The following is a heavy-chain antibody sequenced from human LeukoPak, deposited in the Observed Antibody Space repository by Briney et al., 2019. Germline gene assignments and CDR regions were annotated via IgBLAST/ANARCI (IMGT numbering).Heavy chain of an antibody. Sequence: ASVKVSCKASGGTFSNYALSWVRQAPGQGPEWMGGIIPIFGTTVYAQKFQGRVTITADKSTTTAYMELSSLRSEDTAVYYCATSFGPVIAAAGTGADWGQGTLVTVSS. CDR3: ATSFGPVIAAAGTGAD. D-gene: IGHD6-13*01. CDR1: GGTFSNYA. V-gene: IGHV1-69*06. CDR2: IIPIFGTT. J-gene: IGHJ4*02.